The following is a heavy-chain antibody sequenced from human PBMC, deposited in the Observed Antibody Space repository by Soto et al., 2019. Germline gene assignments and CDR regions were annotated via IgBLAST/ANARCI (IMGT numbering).Heavy chain of an antibody. D-gene: IGHD6-13*01. V-gene: IGHV1-3*01. CDR2: INAGNGNT. Sequence: RASVKVSCKASGYTFTSYAMHWVRQAPGQRLEWMGWINAGNGNTKYSQKFQGRVTITRDTSASTAYMELSSLRSEDTAVYYCARGIAAAGRWYYYYGMDVWGQGTTVTVSS. CDR3: ARGIAAAGRWYYYYGMDV. CDR1: GYTFTSYA. J-gene: IGHJ6*02.